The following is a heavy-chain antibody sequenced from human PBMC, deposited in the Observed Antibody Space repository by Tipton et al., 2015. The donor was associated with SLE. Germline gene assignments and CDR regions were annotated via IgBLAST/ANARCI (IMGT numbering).Heavy chain of an antibody. CDR1: GGSISSGGYY. D-gene: IGHD2-2*01. V-gene: IGHV4-61*08. CDR3: AGYCTSTSCYEARGGMDV. Sequence: TLSLTCTVSGGSISSGGYYWSWIRQPPGKGLEWIGRIYDSGSTNYNPSLKSRVTISQDTSKNQFSLKLSSVTAADTAVYYCAGYCTSTSCYEARGGMDVWGQGTTVTVSS. J-gene: IGHJ6*02. CDR2: IYDSGST.